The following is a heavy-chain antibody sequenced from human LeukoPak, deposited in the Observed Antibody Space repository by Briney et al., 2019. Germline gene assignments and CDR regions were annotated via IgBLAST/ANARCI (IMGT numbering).Heavy chain of an antibody. V-gene: IGHV1-2*02. J-gene: IGHJ4*02. CDR3: ARDRSPTGFDY. CDR2: INPNSGGT. D-gene: IGHD7-27*01. CDR1: GYTFTGYY. Sequence: ASVTVSCKASGYTFTGYYMHWVRQAPGQGLEWMGWINPNSGGTNYAQKFQGRVTTTRDTSISTAYMELSRLRSDDTAVYYCARDRSPTGFDYWGQGTLVTVSS.